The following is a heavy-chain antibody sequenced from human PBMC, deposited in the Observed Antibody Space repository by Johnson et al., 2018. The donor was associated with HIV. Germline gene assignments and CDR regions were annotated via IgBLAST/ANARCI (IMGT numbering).Heavy chain of an antibody. CDR3: ARAGVAAATHVLDI. Sequence: VQLVESGGGLVQPGGSLRLSCAASRFTFSSYWMSWVRQAPGKGLEWVANIRQDGSERYYVDSVKGRFTISRDKAKNTRYLQMNSLRAEDTAWYYCARAGVAAATHVLDIWGQGTRVTVAS. V-gene: IGHV3-7*05. CDR2: IRQDGSER. D-gene: IGHD2-15*01. J-gene: IGHJ3*02. CDR1: RFTFSSYW.